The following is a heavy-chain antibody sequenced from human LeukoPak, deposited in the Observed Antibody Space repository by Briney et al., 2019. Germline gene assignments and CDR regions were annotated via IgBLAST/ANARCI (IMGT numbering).Heavy chain of an antibody. CDR3: ARGYHYYYMDV. CDR2: INSSSSYI. J-gene: IGHJ6*03. Sequence: GGSLRLSCAASGFTFSSYSMNWVRQAPGKGLEWVSSINSSSSYIYYADSVKGRFTISRDNAKNSLYLQMNSLRAEDTAVYYCARGYHYYYMDVWGKGTTVTVSS. V-gene: IGHV3-21*01. CDR1: GFTFSSYS.